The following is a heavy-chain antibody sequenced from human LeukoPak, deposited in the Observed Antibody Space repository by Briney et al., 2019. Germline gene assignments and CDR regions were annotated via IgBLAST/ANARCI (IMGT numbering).Heavy chain of an antibody. D-gene: IGHD3-3*01. CDR3: ARGRYDFWTPNHFDY. Sequence: ASVKVSCKASGYTFTSYAMHWVRQAPGQRLEWMGWINAGNGNTKYSQKFQGRVTITRDTSASTAYMELSSLRSEDTAVYYCARGRYDFWTPNHFDYWGQGTLVTVSS. CDR2: INAGNGNT. J-gene: IGHJ4*02. CDR1: GYTFTSYA. V-gene: IGHV1-3*01.